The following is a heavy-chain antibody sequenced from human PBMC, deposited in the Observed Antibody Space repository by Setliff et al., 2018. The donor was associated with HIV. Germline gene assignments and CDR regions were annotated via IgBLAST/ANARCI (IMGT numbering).Heavy chain of an antibody. CDR2: ISAYTGNT. Sequence: ASVKVSCKTSGYSVATHGLSWVRQAPGEGLEWMGWISAYTGNTNYAQKFQGRVTITRDTSASTAYMEFSSLRSDDTAVYYCARFLDHDYGDYRTYYFDFWGQGTLVTVSS. J-gene: IGHJ4*02. CDR1: GYSVATHG. V-gene: IGHV1-18*01. D-gene: IGHD4-17*01. CDR3: ARFLDHDYGDYRTYYFDF.